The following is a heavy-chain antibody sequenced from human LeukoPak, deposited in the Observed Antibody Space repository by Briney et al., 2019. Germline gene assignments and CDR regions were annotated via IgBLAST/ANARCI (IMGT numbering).Heavy chain of an antibody. CDR1: GYTFTSYD. V-gene: IGHV1-8*01. J-gene: IGHJ4*02. D-gene: IGHD2-21*02. CDR2: MNPNSGNT. CDR3: ARDCGGDCYQAY. Sequence: ASVKVSCKASGYTFTSYDINWVRQATGQGLEWMGRMNPNSGNTGYAQKFQGRVTMTRDTSISTAYMELNSLRSDDTAVYYCARDCGGDCYQAYWGQGTLVTVSS.